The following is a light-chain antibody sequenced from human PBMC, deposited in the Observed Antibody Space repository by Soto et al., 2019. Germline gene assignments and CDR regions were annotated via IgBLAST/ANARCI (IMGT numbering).Light chain of an antibody. CDR2: GAS. J-gene: IGKJ1*01. V-gene: IGKV3-15*01. Sequence: EIVMTQSPPTLSVSPGERATLSGRAVQSFSRTYAGFHKKPGQAPTLLIFGASTRAAGIPARFSGSGSGTEFTLTISGLQSEDYADYFCHQYENWPKTFGQGTKVEV. CDR3: HQYENWPKT. CDR1: QSFSRT.